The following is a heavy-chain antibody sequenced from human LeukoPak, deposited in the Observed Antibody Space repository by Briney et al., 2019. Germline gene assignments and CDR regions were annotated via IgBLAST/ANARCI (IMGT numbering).Heavy chain of an antibody. CDR2: FDPEDGET. CDR1: GHSLNEIS. J-gene: IGHJ4*02. CDR3: ARVDSSNWYEYRGYFDY. V-gene: IGHV1-24*01. D-gene: IGHD6-13*01. Sequence: GASVKVSCKVSGHSLNEISMYWVRQAPGKGLECMGVFDPEDGETIYAQRFKGRLTLTGDTSTDTVYMDLSSLRPEDTAVYYCARVDSSNWYEYRGYFDYWGQGTLVTVSS.